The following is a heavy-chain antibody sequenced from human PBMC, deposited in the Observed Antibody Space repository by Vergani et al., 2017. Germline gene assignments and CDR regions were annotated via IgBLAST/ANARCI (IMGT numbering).Heavy chain of an antibody. V-gene: IGHV1-2*02. CDR3: ARVTPRGYCSGGSCVDY. CDR2: INPNSGGT. CDR1: GYTFTGYY. J-gene: IGHJ4*02. D-gene: IGHD2-15*01. Sequence: QVQLVQSGAEVKKPGASVKVSCKASGYTFTGYYMHWVRQAPGQGLEWMGWINPNSGGTNYAQKFQGRVTMTRDTSISTAYMELSRLRSDDTAVYYCARVTPRGYCSGGSCVDYWGQVTLVTVSS.